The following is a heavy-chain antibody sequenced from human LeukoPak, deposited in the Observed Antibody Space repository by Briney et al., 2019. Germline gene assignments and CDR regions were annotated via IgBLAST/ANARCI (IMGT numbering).Heavy chain of an antibody. CDR1: GYTFTGYY. CDR2: INPNSGGT. V-gene: IGHV1-2*02. CDR3: ARVSSSGWTDY. J-gene: IGHJ4*02. Sequence: ASVKVSCKASGYTFTGYYIQWVRQAPGQGLEWMGWINPNSGGTNYAQKFQGRVTMTRDTSISTAYMELSRLKSDDTAVYYCARVSSSGWTDYWGQGTLVTVSS. D-gene: IGHD6-19*01.